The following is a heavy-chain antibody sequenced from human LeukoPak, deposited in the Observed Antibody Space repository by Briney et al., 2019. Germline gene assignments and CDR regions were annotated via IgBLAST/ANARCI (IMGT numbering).Heavy chain of an antibody. CDR3: ARARNHYYCYGMDV. CDR2: IWYDGSNK. Sequence: PGRSLRLSCAASGFTFSSYGMHWVRQAPGKGLEWVAVIWYDGSNKYYADSVKGRFTISRDNSKNTLYLQMNSLRAEDTAVYYCARARNHYYCYGMDVWGQGTTVTVSS. J-gene: IGHJ6*02. D-gene: IGHD1-14*01. CDR1: GFTFSSYG. V-gene: IGHV3-33*01.